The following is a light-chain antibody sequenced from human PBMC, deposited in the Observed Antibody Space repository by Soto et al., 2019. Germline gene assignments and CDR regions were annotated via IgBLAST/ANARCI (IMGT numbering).Light chain of an antibody. CDR3: QHSYRTRT. CDR2: AAS. J-gene: IGKJ1*01. Sequence: DIQMTQSPSSLSASIGDRVTISCRASQDIGAYVNWYQHKQGKAPRVLMYAASNLKSGVPPRFSGSGVGRDFTLTISDLQPEDVATYYCQHSYRTRTFGQGPKVERK. V-gene: IGKV1-39*01. CDR1: QDIGAY.